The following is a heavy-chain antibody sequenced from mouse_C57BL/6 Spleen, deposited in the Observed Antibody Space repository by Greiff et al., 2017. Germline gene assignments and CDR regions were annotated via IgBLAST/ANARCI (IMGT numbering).Heavy chain of an antibody. CDR3: ARREIDMGYSNYGYFDY. J-gene: IGHJ2*01. V-gene: IGHV1-80*01. Sequence: QVQLKESGAELVKPGASVKISCKASGYAFSSYWMNWVKQRPGKGLEWIGQIYPGDGDTNYNGKFKGKATLTADESSSTAYMQLSSLTSEDSAVYFCARREIDMGYSNYGYFDYWGQGTTLTVSS. CDR2: IYPGDGDT. CDR1: GYAFSSYW. D-gene: IGHD2-5*01.